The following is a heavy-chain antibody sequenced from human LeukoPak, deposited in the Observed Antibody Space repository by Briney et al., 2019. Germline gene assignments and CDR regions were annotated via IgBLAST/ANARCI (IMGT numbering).Heavy chain of an antibody. CDR1: GYTFTSYA. V-gene: IGHV7-4-1*02. CDR3: ARDSGWGPLRWFDP. D-gene: IGHD6-19*01. CDR2: INTNTGNP. J-gene: IGHJ5*02. Sequence: GASVKVSCKASGYTFTSYAMNWVRQAPGQGLEWMGWINTNTGNPTYAQGFTGRFVFSLDTSVSTAYLQISSLKAEDTAVYYCARDSGWGPLRWFDPWGQGTLVTVSS.